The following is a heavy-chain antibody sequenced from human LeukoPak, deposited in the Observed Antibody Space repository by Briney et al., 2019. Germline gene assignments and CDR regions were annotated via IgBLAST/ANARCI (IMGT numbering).Heavy chain of an antibody. D-gene: IGHD2-15*01. J-gene: IGHJ3*02. V-gene: IGHV1-69*04. CDR2: IIPILGIA. Sequence: ASVKVSCKASGGTFSSYAISWVRQAPGQGLEWMGRIIPILGIANYAQKFQGRVTITADKSTSTAYMELSSLRSEDTAVYYRARAEGYCSGGSCYANDAFDIWGQGTMVTVSS. CDR1: GGTFSSYA. CDR3: ARAEGYCSGGSCYANDAFDI.